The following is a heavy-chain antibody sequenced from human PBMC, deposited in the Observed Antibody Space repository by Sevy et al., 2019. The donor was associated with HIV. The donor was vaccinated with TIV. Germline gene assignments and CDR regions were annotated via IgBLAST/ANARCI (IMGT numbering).Heavy chain of an antibody. CDR1: GFTFSSYA. Sequence: GGSLRLSCAASGFTFSSYAMSWVRQAPGKGLEWVSTISSRGGSTYYADSVKGRFTISRDNSKNTLSLLMNSLRAEDTALYYCAKAGVAVAGTFDLFYFDYWGQGTLDTVSS. J-gene: IGHJ4*02. D-gene: IGHD6-19*01. CDR3: AKAGVAVAGTFDLFYFDY. V-gene: IGHV3-23*01. CDR2: ISSRGGST.